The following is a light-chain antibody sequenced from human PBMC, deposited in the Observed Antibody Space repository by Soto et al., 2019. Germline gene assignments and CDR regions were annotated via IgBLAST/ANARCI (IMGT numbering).Light chain of an antibody. CDR1: SSDVGGYNY. Sequence: QSVLTQPASVSGSPGQSITISCTGTSSDVGGYNYVSWYQQHPGKAPKLMIYEVSNRPSGVSNRFSGSKSGSTASLTISGLQAEDEADYYCSSYTTTNTYVFGPGTKVTVL. V-gene: IGLV2-14*01. J-gene: IGLJ1*01. CDR3: SSYTTTNTYV. CDR2: EVS.